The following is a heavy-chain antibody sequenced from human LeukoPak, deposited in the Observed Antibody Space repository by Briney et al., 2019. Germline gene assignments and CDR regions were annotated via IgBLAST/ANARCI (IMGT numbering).Heavy chain of an antibody. CDR2: MNEAGGQK. D-gene: IGHD1-14*01. V-gene: IGHV3-7*05. J-gene: IGHJ4*02. CDR3: ARGGDRRGFDY. CDR1: GFTFTSDW. Sequence: GGSLRLSCVGSGFTFTSDWMSWVRQAPGKGREWVAGMNEAGGQKFYGDSVKGRFTISRDNAKNSLYLQMNSLRAEDTAAYYCARGGDRRGFDYWGQGTLVTVSS.